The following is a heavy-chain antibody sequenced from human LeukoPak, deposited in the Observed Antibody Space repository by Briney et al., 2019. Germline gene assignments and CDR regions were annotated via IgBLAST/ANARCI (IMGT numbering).Heavy chain of an antibody. CDR1: GFTFSTYI. Sequence: GGSLRLSCAASGFTFSTYIMNWVRQAPGKGLEYVSPISASGLSTYYTDSVRGRFTNSRDNSKNTLYLQMHSLRAEDTAVYYCAKETSITGAGDFWGQGALVTVSS. J-gene: IGHJ4*02. V-gene: IGHV3-23*01. CDR2: ISASGLST. CDR3: AKETSITGAGDF. D-gene: IGHD1-20*01.